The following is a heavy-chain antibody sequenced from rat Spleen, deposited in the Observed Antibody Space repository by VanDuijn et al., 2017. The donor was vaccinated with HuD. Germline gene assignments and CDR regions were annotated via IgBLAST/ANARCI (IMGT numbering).Heavy chain of an antibody. V-gene: IGHV5-25*01. CDR1: GFTFSTFA. D-gene: IGHD1-9*01. CDR3: AKKGTYYGYLYVMDA. J-gene: IGHJ4*01. CDR2: ITSGGSNT. Sequence: EVQLVESGGGLVQPGRSLKLSCAASGFTFSTFAMAWVRQAPKKGLEWVATITSGGSNTYYPDSVKGRFTISRDNAKSTLYLRMDSLRSEDTATYYCAKKGTYYGYLYVMDAWGQGASVTVSS.